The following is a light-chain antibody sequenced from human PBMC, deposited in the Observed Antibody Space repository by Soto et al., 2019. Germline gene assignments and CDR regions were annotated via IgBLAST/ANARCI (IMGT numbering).Light chain of an antibody. CDR1: QSLSSSY. Sequence: EIVLTQSPGTLSLSPGDRATLSCRASQSLSSSYLAWYQHKPGQAPRLLIYGASGRATGIPDRFSGSGSGTDFTLTISRLEPEDFAVYYCQQHNSSPNTFGHGTRLEIK. CDR2: GAS. CDR3: QQHNSSPNT. J-gene: IGKJ5*01. V-gene: IGKV3-20*01.